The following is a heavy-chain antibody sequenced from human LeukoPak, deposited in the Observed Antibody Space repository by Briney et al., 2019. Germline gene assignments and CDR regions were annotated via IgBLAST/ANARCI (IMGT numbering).Heavy chain of an antibody. Sequence: GGSLRLSGAASGFTFSSYSMNWVRQAPGKGLEWVSSISSSSSYIYYADSVKGRFTISRDNAKNSLYLQMNSLRAEDTAVYYCARDVVRAVAGFIDYWGQGTLVTVSS. CDR2: ISSSSSYI. CDR1: GFTFSSYS. CDR3: ARDVVRAVAGFIDY. D-gene: IGHD6-19*01. V-gene: IGHV3-21*01. J-gene: IGHJ4*02.